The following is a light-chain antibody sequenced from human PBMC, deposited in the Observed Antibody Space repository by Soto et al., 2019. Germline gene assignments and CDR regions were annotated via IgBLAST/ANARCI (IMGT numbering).Light chain of an antibody. CDR2: SND. V-gene: IGLV1-44*01. CDR1: DSNIGGNN. CDR3: AAWDDSRNGVV. Sequence: QSDLTQPPSASGTPGQRVDVSCSGTDSNIGGNNVHWYQQVPGTAPKLLIYSNDQRPTGVPDRFSGSKSGTSASLAVSGLQSEDEATYYCAAWDDSRNGVVFGGGTKLTVL. J-gene: IGLJ2*01.